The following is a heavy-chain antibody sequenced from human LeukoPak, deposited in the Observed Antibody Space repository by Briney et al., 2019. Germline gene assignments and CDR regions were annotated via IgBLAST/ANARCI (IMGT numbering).Heavy chain of an antibody. D-gene: IGHD3-16*01. V-gene: IGHV5-51*01. CDR3: ARPGQLGEYTPYYFDY. Sequence: GESLKISCKGSGYSFTSYWIGWVRQMPGKGLEWMGIIYPVDSDTRYSPSFQGQVTISADKSISTAYLQWSSLKASDTAMYYCARPGQLGEYTPYYFDYWGQGTLVTVSP. CDR2: IYPVDSDT. CDR1: GYSFTSYW. J-gene: IGHJ4*02.